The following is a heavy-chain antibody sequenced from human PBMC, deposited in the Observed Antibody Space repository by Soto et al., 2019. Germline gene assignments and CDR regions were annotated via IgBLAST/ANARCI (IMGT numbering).Heavy chain of an antibody. CDR1: GAALNSGNYY. D-gene: IGHD2-21*01. V-gene: IGHV4-31*03. J-gene: IGHJ5*02. Sequence: PSETLSLTCSVSGAALNSGNYYWSWIGQVPGKGLEWIGHIYVTGAVDYNPSLGDRITISQETSERQFSLNLRLVPAADTAVYYCARLRIATNNYKWFDPWGQGXLVTVSS. CDR2: IYVTGAV. CDR3: ARLRIATNNYKWFDP.